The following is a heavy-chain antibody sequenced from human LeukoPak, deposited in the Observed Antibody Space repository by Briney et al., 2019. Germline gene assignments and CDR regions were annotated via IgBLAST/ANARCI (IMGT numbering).Heavy chain of an antibody. V-gene: IGHV1-2*02. D-gene: IGHD6-6*01. CDR3: ARDFPHPTVPYYYYYYMDV. Sequence: GASVKVSCKASGYTFTSYGISWVRQAPGQGLEWMGWINPNSGGTNYAQKFQGRVTMTRDTSISTAYMELSRLRSDDTAVYYCARDFPHPTVPYYYYYYMDVWGKGTTVTVSS. CDR2: INPNSGGT. CDR1: GYTFTSYG. J-gene: IGHJ6*03.